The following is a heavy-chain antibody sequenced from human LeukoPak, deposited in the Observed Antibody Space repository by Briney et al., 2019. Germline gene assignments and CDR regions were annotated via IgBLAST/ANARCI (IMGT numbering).Heavy chain of an antibody. D-gene: IGHD5-12*01. CDR2: INPNSGGT. CDR3: VRDKDSGYDPYYYYYYMDV. Sequence: ASVKVSCKASGYTFTGYYMHWVRQAPGQGLELMGRINPNSGGTNYAQKFQGRVTMTRETSISTAYMELSSLRADDTAVYYCVRDKDSGYDPYYYYYYMDVWGKGTTVTV. J-gene: IGHJ6*03. CDR1: GYTFTGYY. V-gene: IGHV1-2*06.